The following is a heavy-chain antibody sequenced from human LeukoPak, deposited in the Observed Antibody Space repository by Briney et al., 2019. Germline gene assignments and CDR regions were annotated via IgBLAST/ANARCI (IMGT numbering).Heavy chain of an antibody. CDR2: IGTAGDT. CDR1: GFTFSSYD. J-gene: IGHJ3*02. Sequence: GGSLRLSCAASGFTFSSYDMHWVRQATGKGLEWVSAIGTAGDTYYPGSVKGRFTISRENAKNSLYLQMNSLRAEDTAVYYCAKELFVGNTGDTFDIWGQGTMVTVFS. D-gene: IGHD3-16*01. V-gene: IGHV3-13*01. CDR3: AKELFVGNTGDTFDI.